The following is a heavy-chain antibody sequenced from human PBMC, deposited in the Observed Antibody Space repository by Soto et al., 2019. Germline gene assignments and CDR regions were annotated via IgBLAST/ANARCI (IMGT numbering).Heavy chain of an antibody. CDR2: IRSKANSYAT. J-gene: IGHJ4*02. D-gene: IGHD3-3*01. V-gene: IGHV3-73*01. CDR3: TRPTDFWSGSFSY. Sequence: GGSLRLSCAASGFTFSGSAMHWVRQASGKGLEWVGRIRSKANSYATAYAASVKGRFTISRDDSKNTAYLQMNSLKTEDTAVYYCTRPTDFWSGSFSYWGQGTLVTVSS. CDR1: GFTFSGSA.